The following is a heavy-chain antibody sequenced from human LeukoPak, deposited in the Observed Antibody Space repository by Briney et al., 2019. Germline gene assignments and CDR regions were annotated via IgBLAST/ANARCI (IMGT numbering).Heavy chain of an antibody. D-gene: IGHD5/OR15-5a*01. J-gene: IGHJ4*02. CDR1: GFTLSSNW. V-gene: IGHV3-74*01. CDR3: ARDLGLD. CDR2: INSDGSST. Sequence: PGGSLRLSCAASGFTLSSNWMHWVRQAPGKGLVWASRINSDGSSTNYADSVKGRFTISRDNAKNTLYLQMNSLRAEDTALYYCARDLGLDWGQGTLVTVSS.